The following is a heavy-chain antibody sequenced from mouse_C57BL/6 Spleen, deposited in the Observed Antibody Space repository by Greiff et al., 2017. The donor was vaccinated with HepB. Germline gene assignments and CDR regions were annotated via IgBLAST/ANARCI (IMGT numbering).Heavy chain of an antibody. CDR2: IRLKSDNYAT. J-gene: IGHJ3*01. Sequence: EVKVVESGGGLVQPGGSMKLSCVASGFTFSNYWMNWVRQSPEKGLEWVAQIRLKSDNYATHYAESVKGRFTISRDDSKSSVYLQMNNLRAEDTGIYYCTGSGTFAWFAYWGQGTLVTVSA. CDR1: GFTFSNYW. V-gene: IGHV6-3*01. D-gene: IGHD4-1*01. CDR3: TGSGTFAWFAY.